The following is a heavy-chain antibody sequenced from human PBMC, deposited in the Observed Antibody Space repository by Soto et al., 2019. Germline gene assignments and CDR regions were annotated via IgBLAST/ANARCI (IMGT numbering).Heavy chain of an antibody. V-gene: IGHV1-18*01. J-gene: IGHJ4*02. CDR2: ISANSGNT. Sequence: QVQLVQSGAEVKKPGASVKVSCKASGYTFTSNGISWVRQAPGQGLEWMGWISANSGNTNYAETLQGRVTMTTETSTTTAYMELRSLRSDDTAVYYCARDRNHGLDNWGRGTLVTVSS. D-gene: IGHD1-1*01. CDR3: ARDRNHGLDN. CDR1: GYTFTSNG.